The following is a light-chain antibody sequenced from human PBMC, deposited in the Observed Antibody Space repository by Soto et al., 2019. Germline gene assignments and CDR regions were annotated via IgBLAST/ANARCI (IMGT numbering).Light chain of an antibody. V-gene: IGKV3-20*01. CDR1: QTIRSNS. Sequence: ETVLTQSLGTLSLSPEERATLSCRASQTIRSNSLAWYRQTPGQAPRLLIYGASKRATGIADRFSGSGSGTDFSIIFRRLEPEDFAQNYCLQYGSSPWKFGQGTKVEIK. CDR2: GAS. J-gene: IGKJ1*01. CDR3: LQYGSSPWK.